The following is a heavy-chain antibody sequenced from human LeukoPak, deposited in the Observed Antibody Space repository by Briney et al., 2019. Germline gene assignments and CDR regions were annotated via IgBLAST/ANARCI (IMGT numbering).Heavy chain of an antibody. Sequence: GRSLRLSCAASGFAFSSYEMNWVRQTPGKGLEGVSYISSSGTTIYYADSVKGRFTISRDNAKNSLYLQMNSLRAEDTAVYDCPRRMGSSWYYFDYWGQGTLVTVSS. CDR1: GFAFSSYE. D-gene: IGHD6-13*01. CDR2: ISSSGTTI. V-gene: IGHV3-48*03. J-gene: IGHJ4*02. CDR3: PRRMGSSWYYFDY.